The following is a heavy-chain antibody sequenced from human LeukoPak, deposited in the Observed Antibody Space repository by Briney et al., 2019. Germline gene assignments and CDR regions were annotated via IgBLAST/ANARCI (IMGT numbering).Heavy chain of an antibody. D-gene: IGHD3-3*01. J-gene: IGHJ5*02. CDR2: INTKSGRT. CDR1: GDSFTDYY. Sequence: ASVKVSCKTTGDSFTDYYIHWVRQAPGQGLEWMGWINTKSGRTSSARKFQGRVTMTRDPSITTVYMDMAWLTSDDTAIYFCARADFIDAGPYLIGPWGQGTLVTVSS. V-gene: IGHV1-2*02. CDR3: ARADFIDAGPYLIGP.